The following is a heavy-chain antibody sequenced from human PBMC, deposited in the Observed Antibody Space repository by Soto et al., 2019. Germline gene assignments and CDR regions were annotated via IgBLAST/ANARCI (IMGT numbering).Heavy chain of an antibody. V-gene: IGHV3-48*02. CDR1: GFTFSSYS. Sequence: EVQLVESGGGLVQPGGSLRLSCAASGFTFSSYSMNWVRQAPGKGLEWVSYISSSGSTIYYADSVKGRFTISRDNAKNSLYLQMNSLRDEDAAVYSCARNVVVAATAYWYFELWGRGTLVTVSS. D-gene: IGHD2-15*01. CDR2: ISSSGSTI. CDR3: ARNVVVAATAYWYFEL. J-gene: IGHJ2*01.